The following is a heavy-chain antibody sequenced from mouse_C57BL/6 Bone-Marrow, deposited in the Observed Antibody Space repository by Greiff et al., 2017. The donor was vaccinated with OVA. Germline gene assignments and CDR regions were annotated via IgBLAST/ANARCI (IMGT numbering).Heavy chain of an antibody. CDR3: TRDTYDYDDYAMDY. D-gene: IGHD2-4*01. Sequence: DVQLQESGEGLVKPGGSLKLSCAASGFTFSSYAMSWVRQTPEKRLEWVAYISSGGDYIYYADTVKGRFTISRDNARNTLYLQMSSLKSEDTAMYYCTRDTYDYDDYAMDYWGQGTSVTVSS. V-gene: IGHV5-9-1*02. CDR1: GFTFSSYA. CDR2: ISSGGDYI. J-gene: IGHJ4*01.